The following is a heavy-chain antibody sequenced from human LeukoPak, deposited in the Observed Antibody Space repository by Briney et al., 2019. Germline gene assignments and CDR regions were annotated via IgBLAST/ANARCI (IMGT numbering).Heavy chain of an antibody. CDR2: ISSSSSYI. V-gene: IGHV3-21*01. Sequence: GGSLRLSCAVSGFTLSSYNMNWVRQPPGKGLEWVSSISSSSSYIYYADSVRGRFTIPRHDHKNSPYQQENSLSSEHTAVYFCARKPARWNFDYWGQGTMVTVSS. CDR1: GFTLSSYN. CDR3: ARKPARWNFDY. D-gene: IGHD5-24*01. J-gene: IGHJ4*02.